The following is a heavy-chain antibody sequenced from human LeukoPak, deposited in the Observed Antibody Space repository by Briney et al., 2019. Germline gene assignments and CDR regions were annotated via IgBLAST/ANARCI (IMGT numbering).Heavy chain of an antibody. J-gene: IGHJ3*02. D-gene: IGHD4-17*01. CDR1: GFTLSTYY. Sequence: GGSLRLSCAASGFTLSTYYMHWVRQAPGKGLVWVSRIVNDGSTTTYAGSVKGRFTISRDNAKNTLFLQMNSRRVEDTAVYYCARESSDYGDYDAFDIWGRGTMVTVSS. CDR3: ARESSDYGDYDAFDI. V-gene: IGHV3-74*01. CDR2: IVNDGSTT.